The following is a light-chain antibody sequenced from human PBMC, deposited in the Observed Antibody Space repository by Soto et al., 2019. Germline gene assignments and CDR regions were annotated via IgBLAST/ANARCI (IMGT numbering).Light chain of an antibody. V-gene: IGLV1-40*01. J-gene: IGLJ2*01. CDR1: SSNIGAGYD. CDR2: GDS. Sequence: QSVLTQPPSVSGAPGQKVTISCTGSSSNIGAGYDVNWYQQFPGTAPKLLIYGDSNRPSGVPDRFSGSKSGTSASLAITGLQAEDEADYYCQSYDNSVTESVVFGGGTKLTVL. CDR3: QSYDNSVTESVV.